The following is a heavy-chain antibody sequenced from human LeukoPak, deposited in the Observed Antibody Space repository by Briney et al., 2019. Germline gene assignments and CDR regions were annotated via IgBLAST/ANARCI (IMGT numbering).Heavy chain of an antibody. Sequence: SETLSLTCTVSRGSLSTYYWSWIRQPPGKGLEWIGYIYNGGSTNYNPSLKSRVTISVDTSKNQFSLKLSSVTAADTAVYYCARGYCTGGVCHGVVDYWGQGTLVTVSS. D-gene: IGHD2-8*02. CDR1: RGSLSTYY. CDR3: ARGYCTGGVCHGVVDY. J-gene: IGHJ4*02. V-gene: IGHV4-59*01. CDR2: IYNGGST.